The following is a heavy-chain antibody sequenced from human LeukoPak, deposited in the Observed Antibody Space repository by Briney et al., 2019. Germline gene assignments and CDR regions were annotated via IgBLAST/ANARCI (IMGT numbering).Heavy chain of an antibody. CDR2: MYYSGST. CDR3: ARQYYDSTGYYYFDY. V-gene: IGHV4-39*01. CDR1: GDFITGSTYY. D-gene: IGHD3-22*01. J-gene: IGHJ4*02. Sequence: SETLSLTCTVSGDFITGSTYYWGWIRQPPGKGLEWIGSMYYSGSTYSNPSLRSRVTMSADTSKNQFSLNLKSVTAADTAVYHCARQYYDSTGYYYFDYWGQGTLVTVSS.